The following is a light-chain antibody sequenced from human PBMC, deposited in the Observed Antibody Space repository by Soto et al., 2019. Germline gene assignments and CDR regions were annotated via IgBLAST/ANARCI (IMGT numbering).Light chain of an antibody. CDR2: VNSGGSH. CDR1: SGHSNYA. V-gene: IGLV4-69*01. Sequence: QSVLTQSPSASASLGASVKLTCTLSSGHSNYAIAWHQQQPEKGPRYLMKVNSGGSHIKGDGIPDRFSGSSSGAERYLFISCLQSEDEADYYCQPWGTGCAIVVFGGGTQPTVL. CDR3: QPWGTGCAIVV. J-gene: IGLJ7*01.